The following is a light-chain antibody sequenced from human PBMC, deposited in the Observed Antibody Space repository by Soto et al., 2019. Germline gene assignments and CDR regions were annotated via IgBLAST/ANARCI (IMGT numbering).Light chain of an antibody. CDR2: GAS. V-gene: IGKV3-15*01. CDR1: QSVDSK. J-gene: IGKJ1*01. Sequence: EIVMTQSPATLSVSPGERATLSCRASQSVDSKLAWYQQKPGQGPRLLICGASYRATGIPARFSGSGSGTEFILTSSSLQSEDFAVYYCQHYSTWLWTFGQGTKVEIK. CDR3: QHYSTWLWT.